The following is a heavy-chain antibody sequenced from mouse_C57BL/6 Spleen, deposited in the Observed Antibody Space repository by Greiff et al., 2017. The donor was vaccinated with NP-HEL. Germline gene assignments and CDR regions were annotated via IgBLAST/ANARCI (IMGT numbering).Heavy chain of an antibody. CDR1: GYTFTGYW. Sequence: QVQLKQSGAELMKPGASVKLSCKATGYTFTGYWIEWVKQRPGHGLEWIGEILPGSGSTNYNEKFKGKATFTADTSSNTAYMQLSSLTTEDSAIYYCARDSSGYVPFFAYWGQGTLVTVSA. CDR2: ILPGSGST. D-gene: IGHD3-2*02. J-gene: IGHJ3*01. V-gene: IGHV1-9*01. CDR3: ARDSSGYVPFFAY.